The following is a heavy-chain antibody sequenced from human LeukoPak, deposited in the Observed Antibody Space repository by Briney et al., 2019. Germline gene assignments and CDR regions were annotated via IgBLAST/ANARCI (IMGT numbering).Heavy chain of an antibody. V-gene: IGHV4-59*01. CDR2: IYYSGST. J-gene: IGHJ3*02. Sequence: SETLSLTCTVSGGSISSYYWSWIRQPPGKGLEWIGYIYYSGSTNYNPSLKSRVTISVDTSKNQFSLKLSSVTAADTAVYYCARDRIYAFDIWGQGTMVTVSS. CDR3: ARDRIYAFDI. CDR1: GGSISSYY. D-gene: IGHD2-15*01.